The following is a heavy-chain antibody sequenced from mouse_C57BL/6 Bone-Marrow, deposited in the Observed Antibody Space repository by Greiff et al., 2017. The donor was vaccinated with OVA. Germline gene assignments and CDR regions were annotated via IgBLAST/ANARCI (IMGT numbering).Heavy chain of an antibody. CDR1: GFTFSDYG. V-gene: IGHV5-17*01. J-gene: IGHJ4*01. Sequence: EVKLMESGGGLVKPGGSLKLSCAASGFTFSDYGMHWVRQAPEKGLEWVAYISSGSSTIYYADTVKGRFTISRDNAKNTLFLQMNSLRSEDTAMFYCTRRITTVVATDYYAMDYWGQRTSVTVSS. CDR2: ISSGSSTI. D-gene: IGHD1-1*01. CDR3: TRRITTVVATDYYAMDY.